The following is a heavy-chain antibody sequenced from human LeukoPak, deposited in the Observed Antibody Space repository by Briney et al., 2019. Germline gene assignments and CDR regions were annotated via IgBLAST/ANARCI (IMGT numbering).Heavy chain of an antibody. J-gene: IGHJ4*02. D-gene: IGHD4-23*01. CDR3: AKDLGSVVTPPSLDS. CDR2: ISGHGGST. Sequence: GGSLSLSCAASGFTFSSYAMSWVRQAPGKGLEWVSVISGHGGSTNYADSVKGRFTISRDNSKNTLYLQMNSLRAEDTAVYYCAKDLGSVVTPPSLDSWGQGTLVTVSS. V-gene: IGHV3-23*01. CDR1: GFTFSSYA.